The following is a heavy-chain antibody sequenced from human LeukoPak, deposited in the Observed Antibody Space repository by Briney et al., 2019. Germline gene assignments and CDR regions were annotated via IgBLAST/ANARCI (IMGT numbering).Heavy chain of an antibody. Sequence: GGSLRLSCAASGFTFSSYAMHWVRQAPGKGLEWVAVISYDGSNKYYADSVKGRFTISRDNSKNTLYLQMNSLRAEDTAVYYCAKAITMIVVVRHYFDYWGQGTLVTVSS. V-gene: IGHV3-30-3*01. CDR3: AKAITMIVVVRHYFDY. J-gene: IGHJ4*02. D-gene: IGHD3-22*01. CDR2: ISYDGSNK. CDR1: GFTFSSYA.